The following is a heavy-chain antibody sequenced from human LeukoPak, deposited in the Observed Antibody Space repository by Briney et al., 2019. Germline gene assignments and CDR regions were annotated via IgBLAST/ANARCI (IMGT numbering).Heavy chain of an antibody. CDR2: FDPEDGET. Sequence: GASVKVSCRVSGYTLTELSMHWVRQAPGKGLEWMGGFDPEDGETIYAQKFQGRVTMTEDTSTDTAYMELSSLRSEDTAVYYCATIRRRYPGYYDSSGYSDYFDYWAQGTLVTVSS. J-gene: IGHJ4*02. CDR1: GYTLTELS. CDR3: ATIRRRYPGYYDSSGYSDYFDY. V-gene: IGHV1-24*01. D-gene: IGHD3-22*01.